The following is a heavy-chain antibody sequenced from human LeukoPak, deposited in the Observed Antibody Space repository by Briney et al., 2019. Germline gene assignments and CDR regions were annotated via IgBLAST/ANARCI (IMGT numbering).Heavy chain of an antibody. CDR1: GFTFSNFW. J-gene: IGHJ4*02. CDR2: IKQDGSEK. Sequence: GGSLRLSCAATGFTFSNFWMTWVRQAPGKGLEWVANIKQDGSEKYYVDSVKGRFTISRDDAKNSLYLQMNSRRAEDTAVYYWVRGKGWTDYWGQGTLVTVSS. D-gene: IGHD3/OR15-3a*01. V-gene: IGHV3-7*04. CDR3: VRGKGWTDY.